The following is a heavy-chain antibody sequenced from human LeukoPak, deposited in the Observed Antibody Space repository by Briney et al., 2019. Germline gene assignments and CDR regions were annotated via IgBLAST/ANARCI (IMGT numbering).Heavy chain of an antibody. D-gene: IGHD2-21*02. CDR2: INHSGST. Sequence: SETLSLTCAVYGGSFSGYHWSWIRQPPGKGLEWIGEINHSGSTNYNPSLKSRVTISVDTSKNQFSLKLSSVTAADTAVYYCAAVAYCGGDCYSMDYWGQGTLVTVSS. CDR3: AAVAYCGGDCYSMDY. V-gene: IGHV4-34*01. J-gene: IGHJ4*02. CDR1: GGSFSGYH.